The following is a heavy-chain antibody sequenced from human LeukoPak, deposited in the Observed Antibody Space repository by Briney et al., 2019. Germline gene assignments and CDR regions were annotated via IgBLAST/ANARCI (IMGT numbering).Heavy chain of an antibody. CDR3: AKNVWTDGDYRGNTFDY. D-gene: IGHD4-23*01. Sequence: PGGSLRLSCAASGFSFSDYVMRWVRQAPGKGLEWVSAISGSGGNTYYADSVKGRFAISRDNSGNTLYLHMNSLRAEDTAVYFCAKNVWTDGDYRGNTFDYWGQGALATVSS. CDR2: ISGSGGNT. CDR1: GFSFSDYV. J-gene: IGHJ4*02. V-gene: IGHV3-23*01.